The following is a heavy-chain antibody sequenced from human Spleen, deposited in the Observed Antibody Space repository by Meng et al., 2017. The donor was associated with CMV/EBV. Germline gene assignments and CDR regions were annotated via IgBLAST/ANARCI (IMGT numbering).Heavy chain of an antibody. Sequence: GGSLRLSCAASGFTFSSYWMSWVRQAPGKGLEWVANIKHDGSETYYVDSVKGRFAISRDNAKNSLFLQMNSLRAEEAALYYCARSRTDRSGGDWYFDLWGRGTLVTVSS. CDR1: GFTFSSYW. J-gene: IGHJ2*01. V-gene: IGHV3-7*01. CDR2: IKHDGSET. D-gene: IGHD3-22*01. CDR3: ARSRTDRSGGDWYFDL.